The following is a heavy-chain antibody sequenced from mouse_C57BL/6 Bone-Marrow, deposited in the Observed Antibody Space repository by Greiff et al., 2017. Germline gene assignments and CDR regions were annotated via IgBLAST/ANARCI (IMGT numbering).Heavy chain of an antibody. V-gene: IGHV5-15*01. CDR2: ISNLAYSI. Sequence: EVKVVESGGGLVQPGGSLKLSCAASGFTFSDYGMAWVRQAPRKGPEWVAFISNLAYSIYYADTVTGRFTISRENAKNTLYLERSSLRSEDTAMYYCARRGADGYYDYWGQGTTLTVSS. CDR3: ARRGADGYYDY. CDR1: GFTFSDYG. D-gene: IGHD2-3*01. J-gene: IGHJ2*01.